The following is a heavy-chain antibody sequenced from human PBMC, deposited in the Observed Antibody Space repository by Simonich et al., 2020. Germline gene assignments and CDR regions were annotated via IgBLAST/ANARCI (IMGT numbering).Heavy chain of an antibody. V-gene: IGHV1-18*01. CDR2: ISAEKTNT. CDR3: ARASRGTWWYYYFDY. J-gene: IGHJ4*02. Sequence: QVQLGQSGAEVKKPGASVKVSCKASGYTFTSYGISCVRQAPGKGLEWMGCISAEKTNTNDARKHQGRVTMTTDTSTSTAYMGLRSLRSDDTAVYYCARASRGTWWYYYFDYWGQGTLVTVSS. CDR1: GYTFTSYG. D-gene: IGHD2-15*01.